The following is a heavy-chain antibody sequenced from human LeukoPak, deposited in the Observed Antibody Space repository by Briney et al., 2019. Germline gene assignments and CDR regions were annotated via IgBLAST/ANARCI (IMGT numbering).Heavy chain of an antibody. J-gene: IGHJ4*02. CDR2: ISSSGSTI. V-gene: IGHV3-48*03. CDR3: ARNGYSGYDFLDY. Sequence: GGSLRLSCAASGITFSSYEMNWVRQALGKGLEWVSCISSSGSTIYYADSVKGRFTISRDNAKNSLYLQMNSLRAEDTAVYYCARNGYSGYDFLDYWGQGTLVTVSS. CDR1: GITFSSYE. D-gene: IGHD5-12*01.